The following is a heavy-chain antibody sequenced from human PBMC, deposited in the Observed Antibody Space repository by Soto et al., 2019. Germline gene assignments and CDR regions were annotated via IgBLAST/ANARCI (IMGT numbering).Heavy chain of an antibody. V-gene: IGHV3-30*18. J-gene: IGHJ6*02. CDR2: ISYDGSNK. CDR3: AKETTGNTYYYYYGMDV. D-gene: IGHD4-17*01. CDR1: GFTFSSYG. Sequence: PGGSLRLSCAASGFTFSSYGMHWVRQAPGKGLEWVAVISYDGSNKYYADSVKGRFTISRDNSKNTLYLQMNSLRAEDTAVYYCAKETTGNTYYYYYGMDVWGQGTQVTVSS.